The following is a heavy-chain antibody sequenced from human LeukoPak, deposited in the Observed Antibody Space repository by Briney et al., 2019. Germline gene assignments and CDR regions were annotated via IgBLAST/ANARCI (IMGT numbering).Heavy chain of an antibody. V-gene: IGHV1-69*13. CDR2: IIPIFGTA. J-gene: IGHJ4*02. Sequence: ASVKVSCKASGGTFSSYAISWVRQAPGQGLEWMGRIIPIFGTANYAQMFQGRVTITADESTSTAYMELSSLRSEDTAVYYCAREEAYYYDSSGDFDYWGQGTLVTVSS. CDR3: AREEAYYYDSSGDFDY. CDR1: GGTFSSYA. D-gene: IGHD3-22*01.